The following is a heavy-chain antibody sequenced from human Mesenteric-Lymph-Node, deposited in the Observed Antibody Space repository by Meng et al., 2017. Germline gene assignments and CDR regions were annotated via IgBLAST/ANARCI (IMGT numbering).Heavy chain of an antibody. V-gene: IGHV3-7*01. J-gene: IGHJ4*02. CDR1: GFTFSSYW. CDR3: ARARYYYGSGIL. Sequence: GESLKISCAASGFTFSSYWMSWVRQAPGKGLEWVANIKQDGSEKYYVDSVKGRFTISRDNSKNTLYLQMNSLRAEDTAVYYCARARYYYGSGILWGQGTLVTVSS. D-gene: IGHD3-10*01. CDR2: IKQDGSEK.